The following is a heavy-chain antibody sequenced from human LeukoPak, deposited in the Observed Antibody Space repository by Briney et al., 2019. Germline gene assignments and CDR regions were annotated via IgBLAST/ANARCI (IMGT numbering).Heavy chain of an antibody. CDR1: GDSVSSNSAA. V-gene: IGHV6-1*01. CDR2: TYYRSKWYN. J-gene: IGHJ4*02. Sequence: SQTLSLTCAISGDSVSSNSAAWNWIRQSPSRGLEWLGRTYYRSKWYNDYAVSVESRITINPDTSKNQFSLHLNSVTPEDTAVYSCARTIAVAGPFDYWGQGTLVTVSS. CDR3: ARTIAVAGPFDY. D-gene: IGHD6-19*01.